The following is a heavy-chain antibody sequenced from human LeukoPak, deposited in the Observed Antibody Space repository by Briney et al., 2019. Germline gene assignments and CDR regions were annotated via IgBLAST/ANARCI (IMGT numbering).Heavy chain of an antibody. V-gene: IGHV1-24*01. Sequence: ASVKVSCKVSGYTLTELSMHWVRQAPGKGLEWMGGFDPEDGETIYAQKFQGRVTMTGDTSTDTAYMELSSLRSEDTAVYYCATDEASTSQGGYWGQGTLVTVSS. CDR2: FDPEDGET. CDR1: GYTLTELS. J-gene: IGHJ4*02. CDR3: ATDEASTSQGGY. D-gene: IGHD2-2*01.